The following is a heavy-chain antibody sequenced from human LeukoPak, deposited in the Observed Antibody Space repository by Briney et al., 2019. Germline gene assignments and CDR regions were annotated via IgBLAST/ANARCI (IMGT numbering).Heavy chain of an antibody. Sequence: GGSLRLSCVASGFTFSSYWMTWVRQAPGKGLEWVANIKRDGSEKYYVGSVKGRFTISRDNAKSSLYLQMNSLSVEDTAVCYCARDTNDGSYDYWGQGTLLTVSS. CDR3: ARDTNDGSYDY. CDR2: IKRDGSEK. CDR1: GFTFSSYW. D-gene: IGHD1-26*01. J-gene: IGHJ4*02. V-gene: IGHV3-7*05.